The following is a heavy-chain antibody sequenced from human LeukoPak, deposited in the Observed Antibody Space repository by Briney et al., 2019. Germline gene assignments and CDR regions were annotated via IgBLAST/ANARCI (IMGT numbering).Heavy chain of an antibody. CDR1: GGSISSYY. V-gene: IGHV4-4*07. D-gene: IGHD3-22*01. J-gene: IGHJ4*02. CDR3: ARDGNDSSGYYSPTLWY. CDR2: IYTSGST. Sequence: PSETLSLTCTVSGGSISSYYWSWIRQPAGKGLEWIGRIYTSGSTNYNPSLKSRVTMSVDTSKNQFSLKLSSVTAADTAVYYCARDGNDSSGYYSPTLWYWGQGTLVTVSS.